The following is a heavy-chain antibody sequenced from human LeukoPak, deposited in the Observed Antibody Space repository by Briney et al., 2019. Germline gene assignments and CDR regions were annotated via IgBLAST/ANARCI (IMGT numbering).Heavy chain of an antibody. V-gene: IGHV3-23*01. Sequence: GGSLRLSCAASEFSFSDHGMNWVRQAPGKGLEWVSSIGGSGSATYSADSVKGRFIISRDNSKNTLYLQMNSLRAEDTAVYYCAKERGYSGYDPPGYWGQGTLVTVSS. J-gene: IGHJ4*02. CDR2: IGGSGSAT. CDR1: EFSFSDHG. CDR3: AKERGYSGYDPPGY. D-gene: IGHD5-12*01.